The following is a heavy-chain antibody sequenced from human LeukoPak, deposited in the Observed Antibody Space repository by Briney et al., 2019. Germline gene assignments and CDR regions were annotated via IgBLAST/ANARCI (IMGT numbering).Heavy chain of an antibody. CDR1: GFAFSSQA. Sequence: RTGGSLRLSCAASGFAFSSQAMGWVRQAPGKGLEWGSVISDSGDSTYYADSVKGRFTISRDNSKNTLYLQMNSLRAEDTAVYYCAKDARRSSGWYLFDHWGQRTLVTVSS. CDR2: ISDSGDST. J-gene: IGHJ4*02. D-gene: IGHD6-19*01. CDR3: AKDARRSSGWYLFDH. V-gene: IGHV3-23*01.